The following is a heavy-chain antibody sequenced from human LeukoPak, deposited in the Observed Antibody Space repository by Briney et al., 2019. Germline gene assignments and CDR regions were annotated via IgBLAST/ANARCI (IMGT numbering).Heavy chain of an antibody. CDR3: ARDRLGSFYYFDY. V-gene: IGHV4-30-4*07. J-gene: IGHJ4*02. CDR1: GGSISSGGYS. CDR2: IYYSGNT. D-gene: IGHD6-13*01. Sequence: PSETLSLTCAVSGGSISSGGYSWNWIRQPPGKGLEWIGYIYYSGNTYYNPSLKSRVTISVDTSKNQFSLKLSSVTAADTAVYYCARDRLGSFYYFDYWGQGTLVTVSS.